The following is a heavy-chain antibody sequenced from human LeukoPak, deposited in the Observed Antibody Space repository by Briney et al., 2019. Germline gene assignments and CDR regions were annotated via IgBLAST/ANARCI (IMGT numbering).Heavy chain of an antibody. CDR2: ISYSGTT. CDR3: ARRRGYSNDNSNTWFDP. V-gene: IGHV4-59*08. CDR1: GDSISSYY. J-gene: IGHJ5*02. D-gene: IGHD5-18*01. Sequence: SETLSLTCTVSGDSISSYYWSWIRQPPGQGLEWIGYISYSGTTYYNLSLKSRVTISVDTSKNQFSLKLSSVTAADTAVYFCARRRGYSNDNSNTWFDPWGQGTLVTVSS.